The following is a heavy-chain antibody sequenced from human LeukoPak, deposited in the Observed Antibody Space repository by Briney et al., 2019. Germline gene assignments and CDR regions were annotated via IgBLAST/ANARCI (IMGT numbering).Heavy chain of an antibody. CDR2: MNPNSGDT. V-gene: IGHV1-2*02. Sequence: ASVKVSCKAPGYTFTGYYMHWVRQAPGQGLEWMGWMNPNSGDTNYAQKFQGRVTMTRDTSISTAYMDLTRLTSDDTATYYCARHPAVVTHLDYWGQGTLITVSS. J-gene: IGHJ4*02. CDR3: ARHPAVVTHLDY. CDR1: GYTFTGYY. D-gene: IGHD3-22*01.